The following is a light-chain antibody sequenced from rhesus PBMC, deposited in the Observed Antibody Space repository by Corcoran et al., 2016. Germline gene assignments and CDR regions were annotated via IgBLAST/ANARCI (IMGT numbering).Light chain of an antibody. J-gene: IGLJ1*01. V-gene: IGLV2-32*01. Sequence: QAALTQPRSVSGSPGQSVTISCTGTSSDIGGYNYVSWYQQHPGTAPKLMIYGVSRRPSGVSDRFSGSKSGNTASLTISGLQAEDEADYYCCSYAGNYTYVFGGGTRLTVL. CDR2: GVS. CDR3: CSYAGNYTYV. CDR1: SSDIGGYNY.